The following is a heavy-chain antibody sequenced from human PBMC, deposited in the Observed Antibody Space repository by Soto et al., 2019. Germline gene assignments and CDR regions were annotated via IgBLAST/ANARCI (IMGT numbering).Heavy chain of an antibody. CDR1: GGSISSSSYY. D-gene: IGHD4-4*01. J-gene: IGHJ4*02. CDR3: ARQDYSNSVDY. V-gene: IGHV4-39*01. CDR2: IYYSGST. Sequence: SLTCTVSGGSISSSSYYWGWIRQPPGKGLEWIGSIYYSGSTYYNPSLKSRVTISVDTSKNQFSLKLSSVTAADTAVYYCARQDYSNSVDYWGQGTLVTVSS.